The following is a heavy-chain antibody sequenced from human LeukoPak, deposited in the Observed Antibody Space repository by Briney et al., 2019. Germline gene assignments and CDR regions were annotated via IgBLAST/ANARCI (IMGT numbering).Heavy chain of an antibody. CDR2: IIPILGIA. V-gene: IGHV1-69*04. J-gene: IGHJ6*02. Sequence: SVKVSCKASGDTFTSYAISWVRQAPGQGLEWMGRIIPILGIANYAQKFQGRVTITADKSTSTAYMELSSLRSEDTAVYYCARAIVAAYYGMDVWGQGTTVTVSS. CDR1: GDTFTSYA. D-gene: IGHD5-12*01. CDR3: ARAIVAAYYGMDV.